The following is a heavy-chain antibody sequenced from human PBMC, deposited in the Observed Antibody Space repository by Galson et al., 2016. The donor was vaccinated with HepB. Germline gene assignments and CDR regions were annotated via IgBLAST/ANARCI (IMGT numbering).Heavy chain of an antibody. CDR2: ISSASNYL. Sequence: SLRLSCAASGFIFSDHTMTWVRQAPGKELEWVSSISSASNYLYYGDSVKGRFTISRDNAKNSLYLQLNSLRAEDTAIYYCAGSMFNVKNWFDPWGQGTLVTVSS. J-gene: IGHJ5*02. V-gene: IGHV3-21*01. D-gene: IGHD3-10*01. CDR3: AGSMFNVKNWFDP. CDR1: GFIFSDHT.